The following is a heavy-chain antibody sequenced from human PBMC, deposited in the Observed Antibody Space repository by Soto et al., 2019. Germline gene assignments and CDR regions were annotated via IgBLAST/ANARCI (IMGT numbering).Heavy chain of an antibody. CDR2: IWYDGSNK. V-gene: IGHV3-33*01. CDR3: AREGSYSSSWYLVGWFDP. CDR1: GFTFSSYG. D-gene: IGHD6-13*01. J-gene: IGHJ5*02. Sequence: QVQLVESGGGVVQPGRSLRLSCAASGFTFSSYGMHWVRQAPGKGLEWVAVIWYDGSNKYYADSVKGRFTISRDNSKNTLYLQMNSLRAEDTAVYYCAREGSYSSSWYLVGWFDPWGQGTLVTVSS.